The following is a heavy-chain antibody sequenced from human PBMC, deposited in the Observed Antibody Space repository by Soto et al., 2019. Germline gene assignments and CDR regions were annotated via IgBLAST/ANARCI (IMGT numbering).Heavy chain of an antibody. J-gene: IGHJ5*02. CDR2: IYYSGST. V-gene: IGHV4-59*01. CDR1: GGSIISYY. D-gene: IGHD2-15*01. CDR3: ARPIVAATSEGVWFDP. Sequence: SETLSLTCTVSGGSIISYYWSWIRQPPGKGLEWIGYIYYSGSTNYNPSLKSRVTISVDTSKNQFSLKLSSVTAADTAVYFCARPIVAATSEGVWFDPWGQGTLVTVSS.